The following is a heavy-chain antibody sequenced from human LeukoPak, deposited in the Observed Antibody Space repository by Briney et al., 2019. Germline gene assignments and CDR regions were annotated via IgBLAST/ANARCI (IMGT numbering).Heavy chain of an antibody. Sequence: GGSLRLSCAASGFTFSKYAMSWVRQAPGKGLEWVSGISGSGGSTYYADSVKGRFTISRDNAKNSLYLQMNSLRAEDTAVYYCAREGESYPDLDYWGQGTLATVSS. CDR1: GFTFSKYA. CDR3: AREGESYPDLDY. D-gene: IGHD3-10*01. CDR2: ISGSGGST. V-gene: IGHV3-23*01. J-gene: IGHJ4*02.